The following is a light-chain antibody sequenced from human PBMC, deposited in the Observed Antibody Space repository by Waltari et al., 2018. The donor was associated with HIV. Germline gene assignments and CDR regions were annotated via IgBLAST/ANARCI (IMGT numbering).Light chain of an antibody. CDR3: QQRSNWPPFT. CDR2: DAS. J-gene: IGKJ4*01. V-gene: IGKV3-11*01. CDR1: QTINNY. Sequence: EIVLTQSPATLSLSPGERATLSCRASQTINNYLAWYQQKPGQAPRLLISDASNRATGIPARFSGSGSGTDFTLTISRLEPEDCAVYYCQQRSNWPPFTFGGGTKVEIK.